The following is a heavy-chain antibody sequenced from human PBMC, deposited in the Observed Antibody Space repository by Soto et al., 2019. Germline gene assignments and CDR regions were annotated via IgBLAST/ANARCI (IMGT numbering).Heavy chain of an antibody. V-gene: IGHV3-30-3*01. CDR1: GFTFSSYA. CDR3: ARAFGVVVVAATLDY. CDR2: ISYDGSNK. D-gene: IGHD2-15*01. J-gene: IGHJ4*02. Sequence: QVQLVESGGGVVQPGRSLRLSCAASGFTFSSYAMHWVRQAPGKGLEWVAVISYDGSNKYYADSVKGRFTISRDNAKNTLDLQMNSLGAEDTAVYYCARAFGVVVVAATLDYWGKGTQVTVSS.